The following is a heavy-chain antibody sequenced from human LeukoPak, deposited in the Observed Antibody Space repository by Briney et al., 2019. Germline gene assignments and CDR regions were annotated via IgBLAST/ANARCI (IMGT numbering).Heavy chain of an antibody. CDR3: RGGGNHAFQI. J-gene: IGHJ3*02. Sequence: GGSLRLSCAASGFTFSSYWMHWVRQAPGKGLVWVSRINSDGSSTSYADSVKGRFTISRDNAKNTLYLQMNSLRAEDTAVYDCRGGGNHAFQIWGQEPMHTVSS. CDR1: GFTFSSYW. CDR2: INSDGSST. D-gene: IGHD4-23*01. V-gene: IGHV3-74*01.